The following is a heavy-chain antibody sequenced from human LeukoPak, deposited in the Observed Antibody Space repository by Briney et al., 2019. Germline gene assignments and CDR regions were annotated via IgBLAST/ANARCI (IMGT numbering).Heavy chain of an antibody. CDR1: GGSFSGYY. CDR2: INHSGST. J-gene: IGHJ4*02. Sequence: SETLSLTCAVYGGSFSGYYWSWIRQPPGKGLEWIGEINHSGSTNYNPSLKSRVTISVDTSKNQFSLKLSSVTAADTAVYYCARVGSSSGTTADYWGQGTLVTVSS. CDR3: ARVGSSSGTTADY. D-gene: IGHD6-6*01. V-gene: IGHV4-34*01.